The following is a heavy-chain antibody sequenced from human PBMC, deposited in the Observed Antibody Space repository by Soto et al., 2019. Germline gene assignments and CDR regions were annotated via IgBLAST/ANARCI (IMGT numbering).Heavy chain of an antibody. D-gene: IGHD3-16*02. J-gene: IGHJ5*02. CDR2: ISAYNGNT. CDR3: ARGSDYVWGSYRPVNWLDP. CDR1: GYTFTSYG. Sequence: ASVKVSCKASGYTFTSYGISWVRQAPGQGLEWMGWISAYNGNTNYAQKLQGRVTMTTDTSTSTAYMELRSLRSDDTAVYYCARGSDYVWGSYRPVNWLDPWGQGTLVTVS. V-gene: IGHV1-18*01.